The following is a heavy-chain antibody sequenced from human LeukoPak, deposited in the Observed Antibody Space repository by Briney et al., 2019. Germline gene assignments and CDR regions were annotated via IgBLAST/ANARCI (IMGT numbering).Heavy chain of an antibody. Sequence: SETLSLTCTVSGYSISSGYYWGWIRQPPGKGLEWIGSIYHSGSTYYNPSLKSRVTISVDTSKNQFSLKLSSVTAADTAVYYCAKSWYYYDSSGYSTYYYYYYMDVWGKGTTVTVSS. CDR1: GYSISSGYY. D-gene: IGHD3-22*01. V-gene: IGHV4-38-2*02. CDR3: AKSWYYYDSSGYSTYYYYYYMDV. CDR2: IYHSGST. J-gene: IGHJ6*03.